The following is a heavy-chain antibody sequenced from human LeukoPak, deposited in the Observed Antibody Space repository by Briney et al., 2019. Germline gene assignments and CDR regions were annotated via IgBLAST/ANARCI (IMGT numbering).Heavy chain of an antibody. D-gene: IGHD3-16*01. CDR3: AILAGQLAFDY. V-gene: IGHV4-34*01. CDR1: GGSFSGYL. J-gene: IGHJ4*02. Sequence: SETLSLTCAVYGGSFSGYLWTWIRQPPGKRLEWIGEINHSGSTNYNPPLKSRVTISVDTSKNQFSLKLSSVLAADTAVYYCAILAGQLAFDYWGQGTLVTVSS. CDR2: INHSGST.